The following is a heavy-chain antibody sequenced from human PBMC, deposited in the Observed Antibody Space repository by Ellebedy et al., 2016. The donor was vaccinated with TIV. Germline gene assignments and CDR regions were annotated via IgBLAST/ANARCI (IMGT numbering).Heavy chain of an antibody. J-gene: IGHJ4*02. CDR1: GYKFPTYW. CDR3: ASGDGFFEN. CDR2: IFPNDFDT. V-gene: IGHV5-51*01. Sequence: GESLKISCKASGYKFPTYWIGWVRQMPGKGLELMGIIFPNDFDTRYNPSFKGQVTVSADKSITTAYLQWSSLKASDTAMYYCASGDGFFENWGQGTRVTVSS. D-gene: IGHD3-10*01.